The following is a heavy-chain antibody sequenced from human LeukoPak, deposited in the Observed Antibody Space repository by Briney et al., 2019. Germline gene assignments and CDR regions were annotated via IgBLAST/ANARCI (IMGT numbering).Heavy chain of an antibody. CDR2: INWNGGST. Sequence: GGSLRLSCAASGFTFDDYGMGWVRQAPGKGLEWVSGINWNGGSTGYADSMKGRFTISRDNAKNSLYLQMNSLRAEDTALYYCARGGYSSSSSDYWGQGTLVTVSS. J-gene: IGHJ4*02. CDR3: ARGGYSSSSSDY. CDR1: GFTFDDYG. V-gene: IGHV3-20*04. D-gene: IGHD6-13*01.